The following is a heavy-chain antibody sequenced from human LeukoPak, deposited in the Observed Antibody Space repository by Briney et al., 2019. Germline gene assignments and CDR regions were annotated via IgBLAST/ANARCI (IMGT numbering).Heavy chain of an antibody. D-gene: IGHD3-10*02. CDR1: VYTFTGYY. CDR3: ARDLRPAPPKGVRGPNYCYYGMDV. J-gene: IGHJ6*02. CDR2: INPNGGGT. V-gene: IGHV1-2*02. Sequence: GAPVKVSCKASVYTFTGYYMHWVRQAPGQGLEWMGWINPNGGGTNYVKKFQGRVTMTRDTSISTAYMELSRLRSDDTAVYYCARDLRPAPPKGVRGPNYCYYGMDVWGQGTTVTVS.